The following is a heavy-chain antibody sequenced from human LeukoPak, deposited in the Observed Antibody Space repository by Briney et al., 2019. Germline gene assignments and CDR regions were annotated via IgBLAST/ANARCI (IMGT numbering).Heavy chain of an antibody. CDR3: ARVDRSSWYYFDY. CDR1: GGSISSSSYY. CDR2: IHYSGNT. Sequence: SETLSLTCTVSGGSISSSSYYWGWIRQPPGKGLEWIGSIHYSGNTYYNPSLESRVTISVDTSKNQFSLRLRSVTAADTAVFYCARVDRSSWYYFDYWGQGTLVTVSS. J-gene: IGHJ4*02. D-gene: IGHD6-13*01. V-gene: IGHV4-39*01.